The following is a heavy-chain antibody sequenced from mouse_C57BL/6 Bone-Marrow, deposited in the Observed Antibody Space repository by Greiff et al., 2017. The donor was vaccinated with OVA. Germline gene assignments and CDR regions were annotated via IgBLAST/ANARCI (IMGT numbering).Heavy chain of an antibody. CDR2: IDPSDSYT. CDR3: AIEIVRGFAD. V-gene: IGHV1-50*01. D-gene: IGHD3-1*01. J-gene: IGHJ3*01. Sequence: QVQLQQPGAELVKPGASVKLSCKASGYTFTSYWMQWVKQRPGQGLEWIGEIDPSDSYTNYNQKFKGKATLTVDTSSSTAYMQLSSLTSEDSAVYYCAIEIVRGFADWGQGTLGTVAA. CDR1: GYTFTSYW.